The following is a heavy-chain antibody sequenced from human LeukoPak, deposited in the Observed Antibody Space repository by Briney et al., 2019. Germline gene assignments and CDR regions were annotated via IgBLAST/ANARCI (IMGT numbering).Heavy chain of an antibody. CDR3: AKESSHYFDY. CDR2: ISWDGGST. CDR1: GFTFDDYA. V-gene: IGHV3-43D*03. Sequence: GGSLRLSCAASGFTFDDYAMHWVRQDPGKGVEWVSLISWDGGSTYYADSVKARFTISRDNSKNSLYLQMNSLRAEDTALYYCAKESSHYFDYWGQGTLVTVSS. J-gene: IGHJ4*02.